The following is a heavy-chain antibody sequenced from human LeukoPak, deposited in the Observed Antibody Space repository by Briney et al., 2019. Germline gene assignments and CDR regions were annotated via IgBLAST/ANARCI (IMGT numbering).Heavy chain of an antibody. CDR2: ISGSGGNT. CDR1: GFTFSSYA. Sequence: GGSLRLSCAASGFTFSSYAMTWVRQSPGKGLECVSSISGSGGNTYSADSVKGRCTISRDNSKKTLYLQMNSLRAEDTAVYYCAKGMSATSGYLELEYWGQGTLVTVSS. V-gene: IGHV3-23*01. CDR3: AKGMSATSGYLELEY. D-gene: IGHD3-22*01. J-gene: IGHJ4*02.